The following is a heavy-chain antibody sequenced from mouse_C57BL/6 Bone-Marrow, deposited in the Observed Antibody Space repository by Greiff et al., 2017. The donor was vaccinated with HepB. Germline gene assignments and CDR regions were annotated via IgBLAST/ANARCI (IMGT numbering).Heavy chain of an antibody. D-gene: IGHD2-1*01. CDR1: GYTFTNYW. V-gene: IGHV1-63*01. CDR2: IYPGGGYT. CDR3: ARENYQMYFDV. Sequence: QVQLQQSGAELVRPGTSVKMSCKASGYTFTNYWIGWAKQRPGHGLEWIGDIYPGGGYTNYNEKFKGKATLTADKSSSTAYMQFSSLTSEDSAIYYWARENYQMYFDVWGTGTTVTVSS. J-gene: IGHJ1*03.